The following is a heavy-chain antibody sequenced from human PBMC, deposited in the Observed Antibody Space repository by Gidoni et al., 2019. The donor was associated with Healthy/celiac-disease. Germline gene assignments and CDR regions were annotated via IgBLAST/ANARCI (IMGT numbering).Heavy chain of an antibody. Sequence: QVQLQESGPGLVKPSQTLSLTCTVSGGSISSGGYYWSWIRQHPGKGLEWIGYIYYSGSTYYNPSLKSRVTISVDTSKNQFSLKLSSVTAADTAVYYCARVGIVVVPAAAHSSSSGFDYWGQGTLVTVSS. D-gene: IGHD2-2*01. CDR1: GGSISSGGYY. CDR3: ARVGIVVVPAAAHSSSSGFDY. J-gene: IGHJ4*02. V-gene: IGHV4-31*03. CDR2: IYYSGST.